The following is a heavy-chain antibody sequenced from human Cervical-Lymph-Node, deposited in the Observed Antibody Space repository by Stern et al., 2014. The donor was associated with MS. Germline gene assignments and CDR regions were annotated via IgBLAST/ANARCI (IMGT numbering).Heavy chain of an antibody. D-gene: IGHD6-13*01. V-gene: IGHV3-30*04. J-gene: IGHJ4*02. Sequence: VQLVESGGGVVQPGRSLRLSCAASGFTFITYSMHWVRQAPGKGLEWVAVISSDGSNKWSADSVEGRITISRDNSKNTVYLQMNSLTTEDTAVYYCAGASDGNSWFGSVWSPFHYWGQGTLVTVSS. CDR1: GFTFITYS. CDR3: AGASDGNSWFGSVWSPFHY. CDR2: ISSDGSNK.